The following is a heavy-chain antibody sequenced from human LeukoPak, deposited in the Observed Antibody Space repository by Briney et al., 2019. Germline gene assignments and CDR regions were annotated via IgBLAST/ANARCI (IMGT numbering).Heavy chain of an antibody. J-gene: IGHJ4*02. CDR2: ISDSGSTI. CDR3: AREGYYDSSGYLGVFDY. D-gene: IGHD3-22*01. Sequence: GGSLRLSCAASGFTVSSNYMSWVRQAPGKGLEWVSYISDSGSTIYYADSVKGRFTISRDNAKNSLYLQMNSLRAGDTAVYYCAREGYYDSSGYLGVFDYWGQGTLVTVSS. V-gene: IGHV3-11*04. CDR1: GFTVSSNY.